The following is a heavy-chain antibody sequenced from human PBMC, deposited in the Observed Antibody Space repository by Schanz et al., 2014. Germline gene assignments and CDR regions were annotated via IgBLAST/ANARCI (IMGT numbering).Heavy chain of an antibody. CDR1: GYTFTSYY. V-gene: IGHV1-46*03. D-gene: IGHD6-13*01. J-gene: IGHJ4*02. CDR3: ARDGEAAAGCDY. Sequence: QVQLVQSAPEVKKPGASVKVSCKASGYTFTSYYMHWVRQAPGQGLEWMGIINPSGGSTSYAQKFQGRVTMTRDTSTSTVYMEVSGLRSEDTAVYYCARDGEAAAGCDYWGQGTLVTVSS. CDR2: INPSGGST.